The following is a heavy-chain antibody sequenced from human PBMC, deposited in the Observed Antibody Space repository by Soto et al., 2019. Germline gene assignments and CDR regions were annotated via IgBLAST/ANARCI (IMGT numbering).Heavy chain of an antibody. D-gene: IGHD6-19*01. Sequence: EVQLLESGGGVVQPGGSLRLSCVASGFNFKKFAMAWVRQAAGEGLEWVSGISCCGGSAYYTDYVKGRFSIARDDSKNTVSLQLNSLRVEDTAQYYCAKADGQQWLIPHLDNWGQGTLVTVS. CDR1: GFNFKKFA. CDR3: AKADGQQWLIPHLDN. CDR2: ISCCGGSA. J-gene: IGHJ4*02. V-gene: IGHV3-23*01.